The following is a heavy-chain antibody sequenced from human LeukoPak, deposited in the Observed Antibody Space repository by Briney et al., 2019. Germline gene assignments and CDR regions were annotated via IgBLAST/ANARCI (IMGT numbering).Heavy chain of an antibody. CDR2: TRNKAENYMT. J-gene: IGHJ4*02. V-gene: IGHV3-72*01. CDR3: VTWISGHGY. D-gene: IGHD1-26*01. Sequence: AGGSLRLSCAASGFIFTDHYMDWVRQAPGKGLKWVGRTRNKAENYMTEYAASVKGRFTVSREYSKNSLNLQMNSLKIEDTAVYYCVTWISGHGYWGQGTLVTVSS. CDR1: GFIFTDHY.